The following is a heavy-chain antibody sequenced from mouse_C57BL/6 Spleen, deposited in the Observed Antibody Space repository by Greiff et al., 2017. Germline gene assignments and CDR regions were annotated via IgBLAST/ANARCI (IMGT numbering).Heavy chain of an antibody. V-gene: IGHV1-82*01. CDR1: GYAFSSSW. CDR3: ARSDYSNYFDV. D-gene: IGHD2-5*01. J-gene: IGHJ1*03. Sequence: VQLQQSGPELVKPGASVKISCKASGYAFSSSWMNWVKQRPGKGLEWIGRIYPGDGDTNYNGKFKGKATLTADKSSSTAYMQLSSLTSEDSAVYFCARSDYSNYFDVWGTGTTVTVSS. CDR2: IYPGDGDT.